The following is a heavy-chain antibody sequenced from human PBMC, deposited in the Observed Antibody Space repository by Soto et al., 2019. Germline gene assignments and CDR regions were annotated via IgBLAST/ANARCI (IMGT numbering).Heavy chain of an antibody. V-gene: IGHV1-2*02. CDR1: GYTFTGYY. CDR2: INPNSGGT. D-gene: IGHD2-2*01. J-gene: IGHJ6*02. Sequence: ASVKVSCKASGYTFTGYYMHWVRQAPGQGXEWMGWINPNSGGTNYAQKFQGRVTMTRDTSISTAYMELSRLRSDDTAVYYCARGDCSSTSCPPAPYYYYGMDVWGQGTTVTVSS. CDR3: ARGDCSSTSCPPAPYYYYGMDV.